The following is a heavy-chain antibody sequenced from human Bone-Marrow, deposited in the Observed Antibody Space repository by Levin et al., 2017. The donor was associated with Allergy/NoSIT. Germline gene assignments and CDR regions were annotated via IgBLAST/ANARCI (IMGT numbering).Heavy chain of an antibody. J-gene: IGHJ5*02. D-gene: IGHD3-3*01. V-gene: IGHV4-39*07. CDR3: ARQNYDLWSANWFDP. CDR2: VHYSGNG. CDR1: GGSITSGTFY. Sequence: SETLSLTCIVSGGSITSGTFYWGWIRQPPGKGLEWIASVHYSGNGYYNESLRSRVTISVDTSNNQFSLSLSSVTAADTAVYYCARQNYDLWSANWFDPWGQGTLVTVSS.